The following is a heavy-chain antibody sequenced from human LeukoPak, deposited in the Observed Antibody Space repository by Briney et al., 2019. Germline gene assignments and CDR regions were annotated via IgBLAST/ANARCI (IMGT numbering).Heavy chain of an antibody. Sequence: PSETLSLTCAVYGGSFSGYYWSWIRQPPGKGLEWIGEINHSGSTNYNPSLKSRVTISVDTSKNQFSLKLSSVTAADTAVYYCARAVLPAAKLSSPYYFDYWGQGTLVTVSS. CDR2: INHSGST. D-gene: IGHD2-2*01. V-gene: IGHV4-34*01. J-gene: IGHJ4*02. CDR1: GGSFSGYY. CDR3: ARAVLPAAKLSSPYYFDY.